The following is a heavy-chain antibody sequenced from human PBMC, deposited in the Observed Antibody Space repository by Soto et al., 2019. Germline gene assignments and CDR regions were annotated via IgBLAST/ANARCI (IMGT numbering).Heavy chain of an antibody. J-gene: IGHJ4*02. D-gene: IGHD2-2*01. CDR2: ISSSSSTI. CDR3: ATVGYCSSTSCPPFD. V-gene: IGHV3-48*02. CDR1: GFTFSSYS. Sequence: GGSLRLSCAASGFTFSSYSMNWVRQAPGKGLEWVSYISSSSSTIYYADSVEGRFTISRDNAKNSLYLQMNSLRDEDTAVYYCATVGYCSSTSCPPFDWGQGTLVTVSS.